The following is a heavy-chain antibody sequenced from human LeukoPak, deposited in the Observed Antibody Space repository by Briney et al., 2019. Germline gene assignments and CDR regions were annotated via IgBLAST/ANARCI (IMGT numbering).Heavy chain of an antibody. J-gene: IGHJ4*02. Sequence: SGTLSLTCAVSGGSISSSNWWGWVRQPPGKGLEWIGEIYHSGSTNYNPSLKSRVTISVDKSKNQFSLKLSSVTAADTAVYYCARGGSSWYSTKYYFDYWGQGTLVTVSS. CDR3: ARGGSSWYSTKYYFDY. D-gene: IGHD6-13*01. CDR2: IYHSGST. V-gene: IGHV4-4*02. CDR1: GGSISSSNW.